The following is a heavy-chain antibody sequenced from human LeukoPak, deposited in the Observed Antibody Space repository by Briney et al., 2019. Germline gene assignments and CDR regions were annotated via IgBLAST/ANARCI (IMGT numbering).Heavy chain of an antibody. CDR2: INLSAGST. J-gene: IGHJ6*03. CDR1: GYTFTSYY. Sequence: GASVKVSCKASGYTFTSYYMHWVRQAPGQGLEWMGIINLSAGSTNYGQKLQGRVTMTRDMSTSTVYMELSSLRSEDTAVYYCAISWIQLRVPGEDYYYMDVWGKGTTVTISS. V-gene: IGHV1-46*01. CDR3: AISWIQLRVPGEDYYYMDV. D-gene: IGHD5-18*01.